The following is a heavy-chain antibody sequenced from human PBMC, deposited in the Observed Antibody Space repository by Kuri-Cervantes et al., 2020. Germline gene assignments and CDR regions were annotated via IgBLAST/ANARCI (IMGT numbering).Heavy chain of an antibody. J-gene: IGHJ3*02. D-gene: IGHD2-15*01. Sequence: KVSCKGSGDSFTSYWIGWVRQMPGKGLEWMGIIYPGDSDTRYSPSFQGQVTISADKSISTAYLQWSSLKASDTAMYYCARFFPPWGGAFDIWGQGTMVTVSS. CDR2: IYPGDSDT. V-gene: IGHV5-51*01. CDR3: ARFFPPWGGAFDI. CDR1: GDSFTSYW.